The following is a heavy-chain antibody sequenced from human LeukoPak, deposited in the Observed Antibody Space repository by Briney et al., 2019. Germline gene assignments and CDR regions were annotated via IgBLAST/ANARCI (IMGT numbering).Heavy chain of an antibody. CDR3: TRVDYTVRFDY. J-gene: IGHJ4*02. D-gene: IGHD4-11*01. CDR1: GFTFGDYA. CDR2: IRSKAYGGTT. Sequence: PGGSLRLSCTASGFTFGDYAMSWVRQAPGKGLEWVGFIRSKAYGGTTEYAASVKGRFTISRDDSKSIAYLQMNSLKTEDTAVYYCTRVDYTVRFDYWGQGTLVNVSS. V-gene: IGHV3-49*04.